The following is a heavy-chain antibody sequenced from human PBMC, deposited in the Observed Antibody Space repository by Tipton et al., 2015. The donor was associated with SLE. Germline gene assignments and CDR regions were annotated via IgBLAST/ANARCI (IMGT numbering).Heavy chain of an antibody. D-gene: IGHD3-16*01. Sequence: LRLSCTVSGGSISSYDWSWVRQPAGKGLEWIGRINSSGSTNYNSSLKSRVTISVDTSKNQFSLKLSSVTAADTAVYYCARGGGGAFDIWGQGTMVTVSS. J-gene: IGHJ3*02. CDR3: ARGGGGAFDI. V-gene: IGHV4-4*07. CDR2: INSSGST. CDR1: GGSISSYD.